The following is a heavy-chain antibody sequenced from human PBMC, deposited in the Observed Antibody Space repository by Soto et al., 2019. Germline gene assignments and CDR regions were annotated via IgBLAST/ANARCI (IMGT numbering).Heavy chain of an antibody. V-gene: IGHV3-23*01. D-gene: IGHD3-22*01. Sequence: PGGSLRLSCAASGFTFSSYAMSWVRQAPGKGLEWVSAISGSGGSTYYADSVKGRFTISRDNSKNTLYLQMNSLRAEDTAVYYCAKENPDYYDSSGYFSAYYYGMDVWGQGTTVTVSS. CDR2: ISGSGGST. J-gene: IGHJ6*02. CDR1: GFTFSSYA. CDR3: AKENPDYYDSSGYFSAYYYGMDV.